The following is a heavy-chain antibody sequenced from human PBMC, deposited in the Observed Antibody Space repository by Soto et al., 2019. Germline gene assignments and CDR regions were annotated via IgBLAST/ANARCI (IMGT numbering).Heavy chain of an antibody. J-gene: IGHJ4*02. D-gene: IGHD3-9*01. V-gene: IGHV1-24*01. CDR1: GYTLTELS. CDR3: ARDLGLRYFDWLSFGY. CDR2: FDPEDGET. Sequence: ASVKVSCKVSGYTLTELSMHWVRQAPGKGLEWMGGFDPEDGETIYAQKFQGRVTMTEDTSTDTAYMKLSSVTAADTAVYYCARDLGLRYFDWLSFGYWGQGTLVTVSS.